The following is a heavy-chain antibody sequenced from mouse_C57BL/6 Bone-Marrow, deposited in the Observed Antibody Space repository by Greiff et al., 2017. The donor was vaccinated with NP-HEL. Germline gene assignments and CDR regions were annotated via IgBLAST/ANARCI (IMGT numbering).Heavy chain of an antibody. CDR1: GYTFPSYT. Sequence: QVQLQQSGAELARPGASVKMSCKASGYTFPSYTIHWVKQRPGQGLEWIGYINPSSGYTNYNQKFKDKAPLTADKSSNTAYMQLSSLTSEDSAVYYCARGYYFDYWGQGTTLTVSS. V-gene: IGHV1-4*01. CDR3: ARGYYFDY. J-gene: IGHJ2*01. CDR2: INPSSGYT.